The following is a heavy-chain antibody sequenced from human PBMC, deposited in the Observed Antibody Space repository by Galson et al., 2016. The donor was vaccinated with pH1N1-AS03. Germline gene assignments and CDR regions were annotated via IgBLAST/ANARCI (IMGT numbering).Heavy chain of an antibody. CDR2: ISSSSTYI. Sequence: SLRLSCAASGFTFSGYTMSWVRQAPGKGLEWVSVISSSSTYIYYADSLKGRFTISRDNAKNSLYLQMNSLGVEDTAGYYCARDDSSSWDRYYYYGMDGWGQGTTVTVSS. J-gene: IGHJ6*02. CDR3: ARDDSSSWDRYYYYGMDG. CDR1: GFTFSGYT. D-gene: IGHD6-13*01. V-gene: IGHV3-21*01.